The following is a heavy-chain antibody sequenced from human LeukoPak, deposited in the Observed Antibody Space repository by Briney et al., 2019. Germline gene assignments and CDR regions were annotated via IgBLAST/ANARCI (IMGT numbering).Heavy chain of an antibody. Sequence: SETLSLTCTVSGGSISSYYWSWIRQPPGKGLEWIGSIYYSGNTYYNASLKSQVSISIDTSKNQFSLRLTSVTAADTAVYYCARVSGYDWESFYDYWGQGTLVTVSS. CDR2: IYYSGNT. CDR1: GGSISSYY. CDR3: ARVSGYDWESFYDY. J-gene: IGHJ4*02. D-gene: IGHD5-12*01. V-gene: IGHV4-39*01.